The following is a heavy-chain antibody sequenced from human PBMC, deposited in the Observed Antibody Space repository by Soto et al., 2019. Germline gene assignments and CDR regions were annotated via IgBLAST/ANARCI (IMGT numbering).Heavy chain of an antibody. CDR2: IYYSGST. CDR3: ARTSRSTLLMDV. Sequence: SETLSLTCTVSGGSISSSSYYWGWIRQPPGKGLEWIGSIYYSGSTYYNPSLKSRVTISVDTSKNQFSLKLSSVTAADTAVYYCARTSRSTLLMDVWGQGTTVTVSS. J-gene: IGHJ6*02. CDR1: GGSISSSSYY. V-gene: IGHV4-39*01.